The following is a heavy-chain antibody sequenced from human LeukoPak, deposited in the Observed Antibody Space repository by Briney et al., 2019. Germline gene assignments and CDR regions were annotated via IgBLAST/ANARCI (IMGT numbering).Heavy chain of an antibody. J-gene: IGHJ4*02. CDR3: AKDYHYDGSGRGGLSLFDS. Sequence: VGSLRLSCVASGFTFSDYAMSWVRQAPGQGLEWVAAVSGGGIRVFYSDAVKGRFTIYRDNSKNTVYLQMNSLRAEDTAVHFCAKDYHYDGSGRGGLSLFDSWGQGTLVTVSS. CDR1: GFTFSDYA. CDR2: VSGGGIRV. D-gene: IGHD3-22*01. V-gene: IGHV3-23*01.